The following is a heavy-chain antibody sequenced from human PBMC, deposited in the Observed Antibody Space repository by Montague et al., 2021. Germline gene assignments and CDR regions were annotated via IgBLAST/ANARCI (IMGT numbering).Heavy chain of an antibody. J-gene: IGHJ4*02. V-gene: IGHV3-7*01. D-gene: IGHD2-21*01. CDR2: IKQDGSEK. CDR1: GFTFSNYW. CDR3: ARDQGQGYCGGDCYVGLDY. Sequence: SLRLSCAASGFTFSNYWMSWVRQAPGKGLEWVANIKQDGSEKHYXDSVKGRFTISRDNAKNSLYLQMNSLRAEDTAVYFCARDQGQGYCGGDCYVGLDYWGQGTLVTVSS.